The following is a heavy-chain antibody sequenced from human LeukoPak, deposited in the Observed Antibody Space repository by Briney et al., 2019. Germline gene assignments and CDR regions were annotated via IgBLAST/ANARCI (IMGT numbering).Heavy chain of an antibody. CDR3: ARGRSGSYGFFDY. D-gene: IGHD3-10*01. V-gene: IGHV3-74*03. J-gene: IGHJ4*02. Sequence: GGSLRLSCEGSGFTFNTSWMHWVRQAPGKGLVWVSRIDSDGSRITYADSVKGRFTISRDNAKNTVYLQMNSLRAEDTAVYYCARGRSGSYGFFDYWSLGNLVTVSS. CDR1: GFTFNTSW. CDR2: IDSDGSRI.